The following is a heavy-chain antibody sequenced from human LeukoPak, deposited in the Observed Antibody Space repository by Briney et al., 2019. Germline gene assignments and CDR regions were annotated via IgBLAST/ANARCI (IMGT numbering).Heavy chain of an antibody. V-gene: IGHV3-30*02. CDR2: IRYDDTNQ. J-gene: IGHJ3*02. Sequence: GGSLRLSCAASEFSVGSNYMTWVRQAPGKGLEWVAFIRYDDTNQGYADFVKGRFTISRDNSKNMQYLQMNSLKPEDTAVYFCVKDGTGLTTRINGFDIWGQGTLVTVSS. CDR1: EFSVGSNY. D-gene: IGHD2-15*01. CDR3: VKDGTGLTTRINGFDI.